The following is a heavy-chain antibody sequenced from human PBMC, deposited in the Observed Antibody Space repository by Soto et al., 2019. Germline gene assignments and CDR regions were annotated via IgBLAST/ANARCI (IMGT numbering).Heavy chain of an antibody. D-gene: IGHD3-10*01. Sequence: PGGSLRLSCAASGFTFSTYWVTWVRQAPGKGLEWVANINQYGSEKYYVDSVKGRFTISRDNAKNSLYLQMNSLRAEDTAVYYCARGRYYGSGSLIAFDIWGQGTMVTVSS. CDR3: ARGRYYGSGSLIAFDI. V-gene: IGHV3-7*01. CDR1: GFTFSTYW. CDR2: INQYGSEK. J-gene: IGHJ3*02.